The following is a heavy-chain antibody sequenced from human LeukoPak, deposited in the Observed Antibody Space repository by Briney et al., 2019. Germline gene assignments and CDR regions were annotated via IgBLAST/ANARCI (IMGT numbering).Heavy chain of an antibody. J-gene: IGHJ4*02. CDR2: IWYDGSNK. Sequence: PGRSLRLSCAASGFTFSSYGMHWVRQAPGKGLEWVAVIWYDGSNKYYADSVKGRFTISRDNSKNTLYLQMNSLRAEDTAVYYCARDSLVWLRCIDYWGQGTLVTVSS. CDR3: ARDSLVWLRCIDY. D-gene: IGHD5-12*01. V-gene: IGHV3-33*01. CDR1: GFTFSSYG.